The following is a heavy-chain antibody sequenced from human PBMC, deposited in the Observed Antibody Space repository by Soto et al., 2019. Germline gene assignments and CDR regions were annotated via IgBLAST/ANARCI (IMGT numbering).Heavy chain of an antibody. V-gene: IGHV3-23*01. J-gene: IGHJ4*02. CDR2: ISGSGGTT. CDR3: AKGGSSGWDYFDY. CDR1: RFIFSSYG. D-gene: IGHD6-19*01. Sequence: EVQLLESGGGLVQPGGSLRLSCAASRFIFSSYGMSWVRQAPGKGLEWVSGISGSGGTTYYADSVKGRFTISRDDSKNMVYLQMNSLRADDTAVYHCAKGGSSGWDYFDYWGQGTLVTVSS.